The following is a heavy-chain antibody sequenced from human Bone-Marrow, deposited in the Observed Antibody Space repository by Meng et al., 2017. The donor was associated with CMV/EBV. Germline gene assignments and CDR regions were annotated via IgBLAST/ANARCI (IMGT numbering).Heavy chain of an antibody. CDR1: GVTFSNYG. CDR2: LSYDGADK. D-gene: IGHD3-22*01. CDR3: AKEKYYDSTGYYGY. V-gene: IGHV3-30*18. J-gene: IGHJ4*02. Sequence: SGVTFSNYGMHWVRQPPGKGLEWVAVLSYDGADKYYADSVKGRFTISRDNSKNTLYLQMNSLRAEDTAVYYCAKEKYYDSTGYYGYWGQGTLVTVSS.